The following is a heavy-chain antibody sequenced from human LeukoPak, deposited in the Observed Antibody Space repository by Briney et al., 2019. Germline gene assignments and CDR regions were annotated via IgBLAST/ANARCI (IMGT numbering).Heavy chain of an antibody. Sequence: SETLSLTCAVSAGSICNSYCSWAWQPPGKGLEFIGYISTGGDINYNPSLRSRATMSINTSNNQLSLTLTSVTTADTAVYFCVRGPGRGYDLEPWGQGSLVTVSS. CDR1: AGSICNSY. V-gene: IGHV4-4*08. CDR3: VRGPGRGYDLEP. CDR2: ISTGGDI. J-gene: IGHJ5*02. D-gene: IGHD3-22*01.